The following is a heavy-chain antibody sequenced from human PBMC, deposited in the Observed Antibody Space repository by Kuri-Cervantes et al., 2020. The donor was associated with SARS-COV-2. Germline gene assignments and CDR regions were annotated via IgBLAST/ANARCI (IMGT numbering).Heavy chain of an antibody. Sequence: GESLKISCAASGFSFNNYAMNWVRQAPGKGLEWVSNISGTGGSTYYADSVKGRFTISRDKSGNTLYLQMSSLGAEDTAVYYRAKDQGDSSSWYSDALDIWGQGTMVTVSS. J-gene: IGHJ3*02. D-gene: IGHD6-13*01. V-gene: IGHV3-23*01. CDR2: ISGTGGST. CDR3: AKDQGDSSSWYSDALDI. CDR1: GFSFNNYA.